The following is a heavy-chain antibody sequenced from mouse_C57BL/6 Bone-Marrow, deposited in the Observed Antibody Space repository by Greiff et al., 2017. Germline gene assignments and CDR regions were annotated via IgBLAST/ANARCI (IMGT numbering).Heavy chain of an antibody. Sequence: EVKLMESGGDLVKPGGSLKLSCAASGFTFSSYGMSWVRQTPDKRLEWVATISSGGSYTYYPDSVKGRFTISRDNAKNTLYLQMSSLKSEDTAMYYCARHNDVFNFDYWGQGTTLTVSA. J-gene: IGHJ2*01. CDR1: GFTFSSYG. CDR3: ARHNDVFNFDY. V-gene: IGHV5-6*01. CDR2: ISSGGSYT. D-gene: IGHD2-12*01.